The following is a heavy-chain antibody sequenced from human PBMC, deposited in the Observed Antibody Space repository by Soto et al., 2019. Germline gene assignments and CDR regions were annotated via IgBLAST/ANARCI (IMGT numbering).Heavy chain of an antibody. CDR1: GFTFSSYA. J-gene: IGHJ3*02. D-gene: IGHD3-3*02. CDR2: ISGSGGST. V-gene: IGHV3-23*01. Sequence: EVQLLESGGGLVQPGGSLRLSCAASGFTFSSYAMSWVRQAPGKGLEWVSAISGSGGSTYYADSVKGRFTISRDNAKNTLYLQVKSLRAEDTAVYYCAKHLSPTGRRDAFDIWGQGTMVTVSS. CDR3: AKHLSPTGRRDAFDI.